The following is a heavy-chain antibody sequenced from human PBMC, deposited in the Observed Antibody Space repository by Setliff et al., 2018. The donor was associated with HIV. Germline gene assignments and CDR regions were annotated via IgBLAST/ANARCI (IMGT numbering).Heavy chain of an antibody. Sequence: SETLSLTCIVSGGSISSGTYYWGWIRQPPGKGLEYIGSAFYSDNTYYKPSLKNRVTISVDTSKNQFSLKLTSVTAADTAVYYCARKHLFNVFDYWGQGTLVTVS. CDR3: ARKHLFNVFDY. V-gene: IGHV4-39*07. CDR1: GGSISSGTYY. CDR2: AFYSDNT. J-gene: IGHJ4*02.